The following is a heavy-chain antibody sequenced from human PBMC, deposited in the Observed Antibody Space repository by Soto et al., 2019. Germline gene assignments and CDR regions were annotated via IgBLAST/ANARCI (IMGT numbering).Heavy chain of an antibody. CDR1: GXSMXXXXXX. Sequence: QVQLQESGPGLVKPSETLSLTCTVSGXSMXXXXXXXXWIRXPPGKGLEWIGSVYYTGTTYYNPSLRSRVTVSVDTSRSQXSLKLRSXTXAXXXXYXXXXXRWXVLXSWYFDIWGRGTLVTVSS. CDR3: XXXRWXVLXSWYFDI. V-gene: IGHV4-39*01. J-gene: IGHJ2*01. D-gene: IGHD2-15*01. CDR2: VYYTGTT.